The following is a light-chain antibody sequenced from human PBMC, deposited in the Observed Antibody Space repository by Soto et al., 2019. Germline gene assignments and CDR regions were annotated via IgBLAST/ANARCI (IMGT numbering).Light chain of an antibody. V-gene: IGKV3-20*01. J-gene: IGKJ2*03. CDR1: QSVSSSN. CDR3: QQYGSSPVS. Sequence: EIVLTQSPGTLSLSPGERATLSCRASQSVSSSNLAWYQHKPGQAPRLVMYGASSRATGIPDRFSGSGSGTDFTLTISSLEPEDFAIYHCQQYGSSPVSFGQGNKLEIK. CDR2: GAS.